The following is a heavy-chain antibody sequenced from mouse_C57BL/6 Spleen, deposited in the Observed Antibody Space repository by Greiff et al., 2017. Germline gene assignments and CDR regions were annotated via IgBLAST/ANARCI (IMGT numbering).Heavy chain of an antibody. CDR3: ARAIYYYGSNAMDY. V-gene: IGHV1-20*01. CDR2: INPYNGDT. D-gene: IGHD1-1*01. CDR1: GYSFTGYF. Sequence: VQLQQSGPELVKPGDSVKISCKASGYSFTGYFMNWVMQSHGKSLEWIGRINPYNGDTFYNQKFKGKATLTVDKSSSTAHMELRSLTSEDSAVYYCARAIYYYGSNAMDYWGQGTSVTVSS. J-gene: IGHJ4*01.